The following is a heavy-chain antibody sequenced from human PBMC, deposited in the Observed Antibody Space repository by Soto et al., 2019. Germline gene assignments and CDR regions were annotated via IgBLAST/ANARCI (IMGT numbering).Heavy chain of an antibody. Sequence: ESLKISCKGSGYSFTSYWIGWVRQMPGKGLEWLGIIYPGDSHTRYSPSFQGQVTISADKSISTAYLQWNSLKASDTAIYYCARQGYCSTTACSTVDYWGQGTLVPVYS. CDR2: IYPGDSHT. CDR3: ARQGYCSTTACSTVDY. CDR1: GYSFTSYW. J-gene: IGHJ4*02. D-gene: IGHD2-2*02. V-gene: IGHV5-51*01.